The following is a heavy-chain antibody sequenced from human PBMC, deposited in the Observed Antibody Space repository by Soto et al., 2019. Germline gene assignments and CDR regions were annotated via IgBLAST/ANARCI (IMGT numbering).Heavy chain of an antibody. CDR3: ARSSYVAGLYYFDY. V-gene: IGHV3-53*01. CDR2: IYSGGST. CDR1: GFTVSSNY. D-gene: IGHD6-13*01. J-gene: IGHJ4*02. Sequence: HPGGSLRRSCAASGFTVSSNYMSWVRQAPGKGLEWVSVIYSGGSTYYADSVKGRFTISRDNSKNTLYLQMNSLRAEDTAVYYCARSSYVAGLYYFDYWGQGTLVTVSS.